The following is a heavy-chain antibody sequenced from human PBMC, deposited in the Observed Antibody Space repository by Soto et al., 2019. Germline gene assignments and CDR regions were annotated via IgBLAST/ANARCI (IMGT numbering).Heavy chain of an antibody. J-gene: IGHJ4*02. CDR3: ARAGGEAAKVPAVFDY. D-gene: IGHD5-18*01. CDR1: GGSISSGGYY. CDR2: IYYSGST. V-gene: IGHV4-31*03. Sequence: QVQLQESGPGLVKPSQTLSLTCTVSGGSISSGGYYWSWIRQHPGKGLEWIGYIYYSGSTYYNPSLKSRVTISVDTSKNQFSLKLSSVTAADTAVYYCARAGGEAAKVPAVFDYWGQGTLVTVSS.